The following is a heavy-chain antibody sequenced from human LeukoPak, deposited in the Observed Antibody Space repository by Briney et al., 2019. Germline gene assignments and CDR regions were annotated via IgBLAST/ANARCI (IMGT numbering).Heavy chain of an antibody. CDR3: VRDYLGY. J-gene: IGHJ4*02. V-gene: IGHV3-7*01. CDR2: IKQDGSDK. CDR1: GFTYSSYW. Sequence: GGSLRLSCAGSGFTYSSYWMSWVRQAPGKGPEWVANIKQDGSDKNYVDSVKGRFTISRDNAKDSLYPQMNSLRAEDTAMYYCVRDYLGYWGQGTLVTVSS. D-gene: IGHD3-16*01.